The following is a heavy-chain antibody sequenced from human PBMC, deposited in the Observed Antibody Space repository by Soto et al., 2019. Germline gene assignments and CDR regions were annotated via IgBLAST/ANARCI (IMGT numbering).Heavy chain of an antibody. J-gene: IGHJ2*01. CDR3: AGEGGGLGYWNGGICNWYFHL. CDR2: IIPIFGTL. CDR1: GGTFRSYG. D-gene: IGHD2-2*03. V-gene: IGHV1-69*01. Sequence: VQLVQSGAEVKRPGSSVKVSCKASGGTFRSYGINWVRQAPGQGLEWMGGIIPIFGTLNSAQKFQGRVTDTADESTSTAYKELGRLRPEDTGGYYWAGEGGGLGYWNGGICNWYFHLRGRGTLVTVSS.